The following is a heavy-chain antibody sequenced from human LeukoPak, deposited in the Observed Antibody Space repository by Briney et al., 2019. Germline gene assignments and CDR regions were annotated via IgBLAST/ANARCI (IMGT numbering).Heavy chain of an antibody. Sequence: GGSLRLSCAASGFTFSNAWMSWVRQAPGKGLEWVGRIKSKTDGGTTDYAAPVKGRFTISRDDSRNTLYLQMNSLKTEDTAVYYCTTDWGHTYYDFWSGYYTDWFDPWGQGTLVTVSS. V-gene: IGHV3-15*01. D-gene: IGHD3-3*01. CDR1: GFTFSNAW. CDR2: IKSKTDGGTT. CDR3: TTDWGHTYYDFWSGYYTDWFDP. J-gene: IGHJ5*02.